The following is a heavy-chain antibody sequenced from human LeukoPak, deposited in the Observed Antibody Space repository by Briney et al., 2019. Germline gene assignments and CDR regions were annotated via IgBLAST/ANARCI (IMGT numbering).Heavy chain of an antibody. J-gene: IGHJ4*02. CDR1: GGTFSSYA. CDR2: IIPIFGTA. CDR3: ARERLGDYGDYIMTY. D-gene: IGHD4-17*01. Sequence: SVTVSCKASGGTFSSYAISWVRQAPGQGLEWMGGIIPIFGTANYAQKFQGRVTITADESTSTAYMELSSLRSEDTAMYYCARERLGDYGDYIMTYWGQGTLVTVSS. V-gene: IGHV1-69*13.